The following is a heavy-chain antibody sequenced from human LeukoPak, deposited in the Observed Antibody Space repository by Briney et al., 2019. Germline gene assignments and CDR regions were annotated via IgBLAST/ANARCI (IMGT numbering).Heavy chain of an antibody. CDR1: GYTFTSYA. D-gene: IGHD1-26*01. V-gene: IGHV1-3*01. Sequence: ASVKVSCKASGYTFTSYAIHWVRQAPGQRLEWMGWISAGNGNTKYSQNFQGRVTFISNTSATTAFMELSSLGSEDAAVYYCARDSGSGNNDYWGQGTLVTVSS. J-gene: IGHJ4*02. CDR2: ISAGNGNT. CDR3: ARDSGSGNNDY.